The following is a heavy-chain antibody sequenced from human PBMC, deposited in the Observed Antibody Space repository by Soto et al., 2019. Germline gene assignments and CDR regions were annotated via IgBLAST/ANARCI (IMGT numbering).Heavy chain of an antibody. CDR3: AHLLVDGLGYYFDY. D-gene: IGHD2-8*02. CDR1: GFSLSNIRVG. Sequence: QITLKESGPTLVKPTQTLTLTCSFSGFSLSNIRVGVGWIRQPPGEALEWLALIYWDDDKRYSPSLKTRLTIPKDTPKNRVVLTMSDMDPVDTATYYCAHLLVDGLGYYFDYWGQGTLVTVSS. J-gene: IGHJ4*02. CDR2: IYWDDDK. V-gene: IGHV2-5*02.